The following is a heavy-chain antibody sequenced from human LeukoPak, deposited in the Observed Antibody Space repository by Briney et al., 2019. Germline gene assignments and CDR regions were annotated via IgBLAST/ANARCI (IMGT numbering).Heavy chain of an antibody. CDR1: GGSISSYY. CDR2: IYTSGST. D-gene: IGHD6-19*01. CDR3: ARLRSSSGCLWFDP. Sequence: SETLSLTCTVSGGSISSYYWSWIRQPAGKGLEWIGRIYTSGSTNYNPSLKSRVTMSVDTSKNQFSLKLSSVTAADTAVYYCARLRSSSGCLWFDPWGQGTLVTVSS. J-gene: IGHJ5*02. V-gene: IGHV4-4*07.